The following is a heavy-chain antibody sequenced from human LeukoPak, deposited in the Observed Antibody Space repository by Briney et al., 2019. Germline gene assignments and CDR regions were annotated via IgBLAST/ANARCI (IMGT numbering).Heavy chain of an antibody. D-gene: IGHD3-3*01. CDR1: GGSFSGYY. Sequence: KASETLSLTCAVYGGSFSGYYWSWIRQPPGKGLEWIGEISHSGSTNYNPSLKSRVTISVDTSKNQFSLKLSSVTAADTAVYYCARGNSVLRFLEWLGYNWFDPWGQGTLVTVSS. CDR2: ISHSGST. V-gene: IGHV4-34*01. J-gene: IGHJ5*02. CDR3: ARGNSVLRFLEWLGYNWFDP.